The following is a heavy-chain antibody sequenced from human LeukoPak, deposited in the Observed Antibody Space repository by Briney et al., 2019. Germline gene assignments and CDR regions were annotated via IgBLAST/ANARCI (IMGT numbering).Heavy chain of an antibody. Sequence: GGSLRLSCAASGFTFSSYWMHWVRQAPGKGLVWVSRINSVGSSTSYADSVKGRFTISRDNAKNTLYLQMNSLRAEDTAVYYCASGGNWGPNPFDYWGQGTLVTVSS. CDR3: ASGGNWGPNPFDY. D-gene: IGHD7-27*01. CDR2: INSVGSST. J-gene: IGHJ4*02. V-gene: IGHV3-74*01. CDR1: GFTFSSYW.